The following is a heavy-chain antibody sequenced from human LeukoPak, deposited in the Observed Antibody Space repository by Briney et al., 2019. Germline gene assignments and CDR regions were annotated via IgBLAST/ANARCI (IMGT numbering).Heavy chain of an antibody. V-gene: IGHV1-18*01. D-gene: IGHD3-22*01. J-gene: IGHJ4*02. CDR1: GYTFTSYG. Sequence: PEASVKVSCKASGYTFTSYGISWVRQAPGQGLEWMGWISAYNGNTNYAQKLQGRVTMTTDTSTSTAYMELRSLRSDDTAVYYCARTPDYYDSGGYHLGDYWGQGTLVTVSS. CDR2: ISAYNGNT. CDR3: ARTPDYYDSGGYHLGDY.